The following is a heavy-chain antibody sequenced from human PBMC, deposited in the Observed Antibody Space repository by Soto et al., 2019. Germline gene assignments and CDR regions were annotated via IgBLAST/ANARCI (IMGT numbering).Heavy chain of an antibody. CDR2: AYYSGDT. Sequence: LSLTCSVSGGSISRYYWIWIRQPPGKGLEWIGYAYYSGDTGYNPSLQSRVTMAVDTSKNQVSLKLTSVTAADTAVYYCARDRSTYGGGGTGEVKENWFDPWGQGALVTVSS. CDR1: GGSISRYY. J-gene: IGHJ5*02. V-gene: IGHV4-59*01. D-gene: IGHD2-8*01. CDR3: ARDRSTYGGGGTGEVKENWFDP.